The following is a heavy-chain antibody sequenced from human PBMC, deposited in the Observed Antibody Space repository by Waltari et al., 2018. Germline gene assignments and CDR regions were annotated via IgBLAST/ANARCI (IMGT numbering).Heavy chain of an antibody. Sequence: QVQLQESGPGLVKPSETLSLTCAVSGYSISRGYYWGWIRQPPGKWLEWIGSIYHSGSTYYNPSLKSRVTISVDTSKNQFSLKLSSVTAADTAVYYCARIDYGGPWPGSFDYWGQGTLVTVSS. D-gene: IGHD4-17*01. CDR1: GYSISRGYY. V-gene: IGHV4-38-2*01. CDR3: ARIDYGGPWPGSFDY. J-gene: IGHJ4*02. CDR2: IYHSGST.